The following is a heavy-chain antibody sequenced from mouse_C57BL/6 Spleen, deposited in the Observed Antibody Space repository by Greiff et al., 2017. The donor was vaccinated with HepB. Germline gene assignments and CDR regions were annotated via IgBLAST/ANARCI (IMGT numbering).Heavy chain of an antibody. Sequence: VQRVESGPELVKPGASVKISCKASGYAFSSSWMNWVKQRPGKGLEWIGRIYPGDGDTNYNGKFKGKATLTADKSSSTAYMQLSSLTSEDAAVYFCANYYGSSYSFAYWGQGTLVTVAA. J-gene: IGHJ3*01. D-gene: IGHD1-1*01. CDR2: IYPGDGDT. CDR3: ANYYGSSYSFAY. CDR1: GYAFSSSW. V-gene: IGHV1-82*01.